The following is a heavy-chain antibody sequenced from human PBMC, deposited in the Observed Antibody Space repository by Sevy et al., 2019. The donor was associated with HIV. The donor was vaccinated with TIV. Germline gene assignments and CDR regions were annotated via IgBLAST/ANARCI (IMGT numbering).Heavy chain of an antibody. CDR1: GYIFTNYH. J-gene: IGHJ3*02. CDR2: ITPNNGNT. Sequence: ASVKVSCKASGYIFTNYHITWVRQAPGQGLEWMGWITPNNGNTNYARRLQGRVTMTTDTSTSTAYMELRSLRSDDTAVYYCAGRGGYQAFDIWGQGTMVTVSS. D-gene: IGHD3-16*02. V-gene: IGHV1-18*01. CDR3: AGRGGYQAFDI.